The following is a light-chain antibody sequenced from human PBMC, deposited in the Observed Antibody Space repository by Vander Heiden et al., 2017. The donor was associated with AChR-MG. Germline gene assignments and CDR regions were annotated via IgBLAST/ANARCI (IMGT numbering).Light chain of an antibody. J-gene: IGLJ2*01. CDR2: DVS. Sequence: QSALNQPASVSGSPGQSITISCPGASALLDNYKFVSWYQQHPGRAPKLIIYDVSKRPSGVASRFSGSKSGSTASLTISGVQAEDEAEYYCASYTGSDSPFVLFGGGTNLIVL. CDR3: ASYTGSDSPFVL. CDR1: SALLDNYKF. V-gene: IGLV2-14*01.